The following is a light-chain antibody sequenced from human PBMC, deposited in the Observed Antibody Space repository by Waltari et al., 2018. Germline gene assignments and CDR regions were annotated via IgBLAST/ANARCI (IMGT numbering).Light chain of an antibody. CDR1: IANLGTNY. J-gene: IGLJ3*02. V-gene: IGLV1-47*01. Sequence: QSVLTQPPSASGTPGPGVTVACSGRIANLGTNYVNWYQQFPGPAPKLRIQGTNQRPSWVPDRCSGSTSDTSASLAISGLRSEDEADYYCASWDDSLSVGVFGGGTKLTVL. CDR2: GTN. CDR3: ASWDDSLSVGV.